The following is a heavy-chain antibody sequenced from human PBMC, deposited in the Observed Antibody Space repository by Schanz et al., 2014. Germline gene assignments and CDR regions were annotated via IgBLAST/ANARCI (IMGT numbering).Heavy chain of an antibody. CDR3: ARAFGGYDPAGALDY. CDR2: IIPILGIA. Sequence: QVQLVQSGAEVKKPGSSMKVSCKASGGTFNSYTINWVRQAPGQGLEWMGRIIPILGIANYAQKFQGRVTITADKSSDTAYIELSSLRSEDTAVYYCARAFGGYDPAGALDYWGQGTLVTVSS. V-gene: IGHV1-69*02. CDR1: GGTFNSYT. J-gene: IGHJ4*02. D-gene: IGHD5-12*01.